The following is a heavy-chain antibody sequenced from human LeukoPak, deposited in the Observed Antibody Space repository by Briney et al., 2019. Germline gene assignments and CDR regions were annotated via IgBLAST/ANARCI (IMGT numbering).Heavy chain of an antibody. CDR3: ARQLHSSSLYSRYYGMDV. V-gene: IGHV4-39*01. Sequence: SETLSLTCTVSGGSISSSSYYWGWIRQPPGKGLEWIGSIYYSGSTYYNPSLKSRVTISADTSKNQFSLKLSSVTAADTAVYYCARQLHSSSLYSRYYGMDVWGQGTTVTVSS. D-gene: IGHD6-13*01. CDR2: IYYSGST. J-gene: IGHJ6*02. CDR1: GGSISSSSYY.